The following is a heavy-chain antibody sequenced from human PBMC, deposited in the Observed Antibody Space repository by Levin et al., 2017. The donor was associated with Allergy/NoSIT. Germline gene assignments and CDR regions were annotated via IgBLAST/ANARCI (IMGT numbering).Heavy chain of an antibody. D-gene: IGHD5-18*01. Sequence: NPSETLSLTCTVSGGSISSYYWSWIRQPPGKGLEWIGYIYYSGSTNYNPSLKSRVTISVDTSKNQFSLKLSSVTAADTAVYYCARQHSYLDAFDIWGQGTMVTVSS. CDR3: ARQHSYLDAFDI. CDR2: IYYSGST. J-gene: IGHJ3*02. V-gene: IGHV4-59*08. CDR1: GGSISSYY.